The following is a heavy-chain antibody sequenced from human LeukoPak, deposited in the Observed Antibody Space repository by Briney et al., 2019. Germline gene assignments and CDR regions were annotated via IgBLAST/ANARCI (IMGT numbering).Heavy chain of an antibody. CDR1: GGTFSSYA. CDR2: IIPIFGTA. CDR3: ARARESTPRGYYYYGMDV. J-gene: IGHJ6*02. V-gene: IGHV1-69*13. Sequence: GASVKVSCKASGGTFSSYAISWVRQAPGQGLEWMGGIIPIFGTANYAQKFQGRVTITADESTSTAYMELSSLRSEDMAVYYCARARESTPRGYYYYGMDVWGQGTTVTVSS. D-gene: IGHD3-10*01.